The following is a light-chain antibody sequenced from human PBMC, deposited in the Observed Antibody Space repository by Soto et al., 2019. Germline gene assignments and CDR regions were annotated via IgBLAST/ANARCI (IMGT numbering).Light chain of an antibody. V-gene: IGLV2-14*01. CDR2: DVS. CDR1: SSDVGGYDY. CDR3: SSYTSSSTHV. Sequence: QSALTQPASVSGSPGQSIAISCTGTSSDVGGYDYVSWYQQHPGKAPKLMTSDVSNRPSGVSNRFSGSKSGNTASLTISGLQAEDEADYYCSSYTSSSTHVFGTGTKVTVL. J-gene: IGLJ1*01.